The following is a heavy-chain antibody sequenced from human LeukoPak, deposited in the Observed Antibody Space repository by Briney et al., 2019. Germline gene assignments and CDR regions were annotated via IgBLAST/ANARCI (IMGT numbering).Heavy chain of an antibody. CDR1: GYTFTGYY. CDR3: ARGRGLRYSGYLGY. D-gene: IGHD5-12*01. J-gene: IGHJ4*02. CDR2: INPNSGNT. V-gene: IGHV1-8*02. Sequence: ASVKVSCKASGYTFTGYYMHWVRQAPGQGLEWMGWINPNSGNTGYAQKFQGRVTMTRNTSISTAYMELSSLRSEDTAVYYCARGRGLRYSGYLGYWGQGTLVTVSS.